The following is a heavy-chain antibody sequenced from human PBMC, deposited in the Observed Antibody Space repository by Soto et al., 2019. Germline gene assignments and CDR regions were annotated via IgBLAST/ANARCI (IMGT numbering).Heavy chain of an antibody. CDR1: GYTFSNYE. CDR3: ARGRGGYCSGGICYRLLDP. V-gene: IGHV1-8*01. CDR2: MNPNSSDT. J-gene: IGHJ5*02. D-gene: IGHD2-15*01. Sequence: ASVKVSCKASGYTFSNYETIWVRQATGQGLEWMGWMNPNSSDTVYVQKFQGRLTMTRDTSISTAYMELSSLTSEDTAVYYCARGRGGYCSGGICYRLLDPWGQGTLVTVSS.